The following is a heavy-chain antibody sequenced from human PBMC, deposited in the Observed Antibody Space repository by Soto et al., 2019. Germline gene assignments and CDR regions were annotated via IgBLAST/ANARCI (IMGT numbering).Heavy chain of an antibody. D-gene: IGHD3-9*01. CDR1: GDSVSSNSAA. Sequence: SQTLSLTCAISGDSVSSNSAAWNWIRQSPSRGLEWLGRTYYRSKWYNDYAVTGKSRITINPDTSKNRFSLQLNSVTPEETAVYYCAGGTPQLRYVDWLLRDPNWFDPWGQGTLVTVSS. V-gene: IGHV6-1*01. CDR2: TYYRSKWYN. J-gene: IGHJ5*02. CDR3: AGGTPQLRYVDWLLRDPNWFDP.